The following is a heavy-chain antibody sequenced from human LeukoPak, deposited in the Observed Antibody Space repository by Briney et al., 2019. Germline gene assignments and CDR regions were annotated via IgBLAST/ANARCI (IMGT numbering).Heavy chain of an antibody. CDR1: GFTVSGNY. V-gene: IGHV3-66*01. J-gene: IGHJ4*02. D-gene: IGHD6-19*01. Sequence: PGGSLRLSCAASGFTVSGNYMGWVRQAPGKGLEWVSVIYSGGFIYYADSVKGRFTISSDNSKNTLYLQMNSLRAEDTAVYYCARVGKQWLAIDSWGQGTLVTVSS. CDR3: ARVGKQWLAIDS. CDR2: IYSGGFI.